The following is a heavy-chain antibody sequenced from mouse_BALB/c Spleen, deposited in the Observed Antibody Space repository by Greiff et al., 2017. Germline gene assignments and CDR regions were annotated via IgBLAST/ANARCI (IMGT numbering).Heavy chain of an antibody. Sequence: QVQLQQPGAELVKPGASVKLSCKASGYTFTSYWMHWVKQRPGQGLEWIGEINPSNGRTNYNEKFKSKATLTVDKSSSTAYVQLSSLTSEDSAVYYGASPSYYGYGGGFAYWGQGTLVTVSA. CDR2: INPSNGRT. D-gene: IGHD1-2*01. CDR3: ASPSYYGYGGGFAY. CDR1: GYTFTSYW. V-gene: IGHV1S81*02. J-gene: IGHJ3*01.